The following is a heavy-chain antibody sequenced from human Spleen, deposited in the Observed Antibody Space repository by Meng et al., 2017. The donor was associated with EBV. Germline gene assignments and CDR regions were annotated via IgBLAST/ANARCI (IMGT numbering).Heavy chain of an antibody. CDR1: EYTFTGYY. D-gene: IGHD2-2*01. Sequence: QVQPLVAGDEVKQPGAAVKVSCKASEYTFTGYYIHWVRQAPGQGLEWMGRINPNSGGTNYAQKFQGRVTMTRDTSISTAYMELSRLRSDDTAVYYCARDCSSTSCSVDYWGQGTLVTVSS. V-gene: IGHV1-2*06. J-gene: IGHJ4*02. CDR3: ARDCSSTSCSVDY. CDR2: INPNSGGT.